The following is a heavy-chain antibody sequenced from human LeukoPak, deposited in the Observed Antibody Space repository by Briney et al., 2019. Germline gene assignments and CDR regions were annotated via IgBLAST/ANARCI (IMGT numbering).Heavy chain of an antibody. CDR3: AKVPTYDFWSGYYYRYNWFDP. CDR2: ISGSGGTT. J-gene: IGHJ5*02. Sequence: GGSLRLSCAASGFTFTSYAMNWVRLAPGKGLEWVSGISGSGGTTNYADSVKGRFTTSRDNSKKTLFLQMNSLRAEDTAVYYCAKVPTYDFWSGYYYRYNWFDPWGQGTLVTVSS. V-gene: IGHV3-23*01. CDR1: GFTFTSYA. D-gene: IGHD3-3*01.